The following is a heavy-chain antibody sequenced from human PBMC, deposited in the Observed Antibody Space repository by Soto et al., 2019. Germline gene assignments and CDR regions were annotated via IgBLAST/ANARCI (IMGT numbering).Heavy chain of an antibody. J-gene: IGHJ6*03. V-gene: IGHV4-34*01. CDR2: INHSGST. CDR3: ARLPLRYCSSTSCRGHYYYYMDV. CDR1: GGSFSGYY. Sequence: SETLSLTCAVYGGSFSGYYWSWIRQPPGKGLEWIGEINHSGSTNYNPSLKSRVTISVDTSKNQFSLKLSSVTAADTAVYYCARLPLRYCSSTSCRGHYYYYMDVWGKGTTVTAP. D-gene: IGHD2-2*01.